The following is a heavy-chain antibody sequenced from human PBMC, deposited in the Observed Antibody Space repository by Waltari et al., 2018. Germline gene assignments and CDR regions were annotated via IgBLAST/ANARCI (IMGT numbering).Heavy chain of an antibody. CDR2: ISGSGGST. Sequence: EVQLLESGGGLVQPGGSLRLSCAASGFTFSSYAMSWVRQAPGKGLEWVSAISGSGGSTDYADAVKGRCTISRDNSKNTLYLQMNSLRAEDTAVYYCAKDRGTRITMIVVVIAAVDYWGQGTLVTVSS. V-gene: IGHV3-23*01. D-gene: IGHD3-22*01. J-gene: IGHJ4*02. CDR1: GFTFSSYA. CDR3: AKDRGTRITMIVVVIAAVDY.